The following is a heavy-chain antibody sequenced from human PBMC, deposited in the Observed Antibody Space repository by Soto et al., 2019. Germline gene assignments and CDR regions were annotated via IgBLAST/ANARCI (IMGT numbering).Heavy chain of an antibody. CDR3: AKEESSGWYRTADY. CDR1: GFTFSTAG. Sequence: QVQLVESGGGVVQPGRSLRLSCVASGFTFSTAGMHWVRQAPGEGLEWVGVIYYDGSEQYYGDSVTGRFTISRDNSKNTLYLQMNSLRDEDTALYYCAKEESSGWYRTADYWGQGTLVTVSS. CDR2: IYYDGSEQ. J-gene: IGHJ4*02. D-gene: IGHD6-19*01. V-gene: IGHV3-30*18.